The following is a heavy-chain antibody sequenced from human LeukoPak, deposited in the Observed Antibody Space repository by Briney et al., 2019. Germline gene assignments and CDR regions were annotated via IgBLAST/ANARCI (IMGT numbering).Heavy chain of an antibody. CDR1: GFTFSSYS. CDR3: ARDFRDGH. CDR2: ISSSSSYI. J-gene: IGHJ4*02. Sequence: PGGSLRLSCAASGFTFSSYSMNWVRQAPGKGLEWVSSISSSSSYIYYAVSVKGRFTISRDNAKNSLYLQMNSLRAEDTAVYYCARDFRDGHWGQGTLVTVSS. D-gene: IGHD3-10*01. V-gene: IGHV3-21*01.